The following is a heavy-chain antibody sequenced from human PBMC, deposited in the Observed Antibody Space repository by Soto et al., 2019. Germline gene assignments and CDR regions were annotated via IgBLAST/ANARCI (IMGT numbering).Heavy chain of an antibody. D-gene: IGHD3-10*01. CDR2: IVPVFGTA. CDR3: ATLQGSGTYYDDDY. CDR1: GGTSNNNA. J-gene: IGHJ4*02. V-gene: IGHV1-69*13. Sequence: GASVKVSCKASGGTSNNNANSWVRQAPGQGLEWMGGIVPVFGTANYAQKFRGRVRITADDSTRTLNMELSSLRSDDTAVYCCATLQGSGTYYDDDYWGQGTLVTVSS.